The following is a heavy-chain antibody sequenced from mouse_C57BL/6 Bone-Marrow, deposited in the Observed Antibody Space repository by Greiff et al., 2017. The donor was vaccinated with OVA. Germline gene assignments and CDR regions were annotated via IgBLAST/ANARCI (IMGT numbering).Heavy chain of an antibody. CDR2: IWGVGST. V-gene: IGHV2-6*01. J-gene: IGHJ3*01. CDR1: GFSLTSYG. CDR3: ASRSPYYYGSSSAWFAY. Sequence: QVQLKESGPGLVAPSQSLSITCTVSGFSLTSYGVDWVRQSPGKGLEWLGVIWGVGSTNYNSALKSRLSISKDNSKSQVFLKMNSLQTDDTAMYYCASRSPYYYGSSSAWFAYWGQGTLVTVSA. D-gene: IGHD1-1*01.